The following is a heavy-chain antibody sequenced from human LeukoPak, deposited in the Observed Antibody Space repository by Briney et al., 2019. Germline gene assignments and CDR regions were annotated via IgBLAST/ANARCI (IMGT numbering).Heavy chain of an antibody. CDR3: ASAIVVVPAALEGAYGMDV. CDR1: GGSISSYY. V-gene: IGHV4-59*08. Sequence: PSETLSLTCTVSGGSISSYYWSWIRQPPGKGLEWIGYIYYSGSTNYNPSFKSRVTISVDTSKNQFSLKLSSVTAADTAVYYCASAIVVVPAALEGAYGMDVWGQGTTVTVSS. CDR2: IYYSGST. J-gene: IGHJ6*02. D-gene: IGHD2-2*01.